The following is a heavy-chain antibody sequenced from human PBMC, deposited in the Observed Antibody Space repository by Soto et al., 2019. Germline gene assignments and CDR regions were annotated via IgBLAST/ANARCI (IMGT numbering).Heavy chain of an antibody. CDR2: ISAYNGNT. V-gene: IGHV1-18*04. CDR1: GYTFTSYG. D-gene: IGHD1-1*01. CDR3: ARDGLNWNYYYYGMDV. Sequence: QVQLVQSGAEVKKPGASVKVSCKASGYTFTSYGISWVRQAPGQGLEWMGWISAYNGNTNNAQKLQGRVTMTTDTSTSTAYMELRSLRCDDTAVYYCARDGLNWNYYYYGMDVWGQGTTVTVSS. J-gene: IGHJ6*02.